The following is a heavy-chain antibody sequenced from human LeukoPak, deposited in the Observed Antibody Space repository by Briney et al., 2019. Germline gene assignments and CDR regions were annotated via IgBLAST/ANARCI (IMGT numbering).Heavy chain of an antibody. Sequence: GGSLRLSCAASGFTFDDYGMSWVRQAPGKGLEWVSGINWNGGSTGYADSVKGRFTISRDNAKNSLYLQLNSLRAEDTAIYYCASTNVYYYGSGTDYWGQGTPVTVSS. CDR2: INWNGGST. D-gene: IGHD3-10*01. CDR1: GFTFDDYG. CDR3: ASTNVYYYGSGTDY. V-gene: IGHV3-20*04. J-gene: IGHJ4*02.